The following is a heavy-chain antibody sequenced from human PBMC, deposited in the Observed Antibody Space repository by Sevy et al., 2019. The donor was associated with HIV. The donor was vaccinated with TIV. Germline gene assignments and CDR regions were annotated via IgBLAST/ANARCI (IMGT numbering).Heavy chain of an antibody. CDR3: ARDRGEYSSSWLDY. V-gene: IGHV3-33*01. CDR2: IWYDGSNK. CDR1: GFTFSSYG. D-gene: IGHD6-13*01. Sequence: GGSLRLSCAASGFTFSSYGMHWVRQAPGKGLEWVAVIWYDGSNKYYADSVKGRFTISRANSKNTLYLQMNSLRAEDTAVYYCARDRGEYSSSWLDYWGQGTLVTVSS. J-gene: IGHJ4*02.